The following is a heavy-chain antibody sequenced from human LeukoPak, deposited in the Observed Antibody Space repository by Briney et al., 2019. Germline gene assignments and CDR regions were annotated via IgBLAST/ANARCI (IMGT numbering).Heavy chain of an antibody. CDR2: IIPIFGTA. CDR1: GGTFSSYA. Sequence: PVKVSCKASGGTFSSYAISWVRQAPGQGLEWMGGIIPIFGTANYAQKFQGRVTITADESTSTAYMELSSLRSEDTAVYYCARANPRDILPEYYFDYWGQGTLVTVSS. V-gene: IGHV1-69*13. CDR3: ARANPRDILPEYYFDY. D-gene: IGHD3-9*01. J-gene: IGHJ4*02.